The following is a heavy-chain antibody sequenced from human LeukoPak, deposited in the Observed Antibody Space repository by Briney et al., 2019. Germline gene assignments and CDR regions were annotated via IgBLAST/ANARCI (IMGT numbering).Heavy chain of an antibody. D-gene: IGHD6-13*01. CDR2: IRYDGSNE. J-gene: IGHJ3*02. V-gene: IGHV3-30*02. Sequence: PGGSLRLSCAASGFTFSSYAIHWVRLAPGKGLEWVSFIRYDGSNEYYADSVKGRFAISRDNAKNTPYLQMNSLRAEDTAVYYCAKGRSSTSSLNALDISGQGTLVTVSS. CDR3: AKGRSSTSSLNALDI. CDR1: GFTFSSYA.